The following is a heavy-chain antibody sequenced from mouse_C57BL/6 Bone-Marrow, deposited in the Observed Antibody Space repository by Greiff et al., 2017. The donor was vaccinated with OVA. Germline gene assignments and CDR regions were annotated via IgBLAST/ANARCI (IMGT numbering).Heavy chain of an antibody. D-gene: IGHD2-4*01. CDR2: IYPGDGDT. CDR3: ARIYYDYDVAMDY. J-gene: IGHJ4*01. CDR1: GYAFSSYW. Sequence: VKLVESGAELVKPGASVKISCKASGYAFSSYWMNWVKQRPGKGLEWIGQIYPGDGDTNYNGKFKGKATLTADKSSSTAYMQLSSLTSEDSAVYFCARIYYDYDVAMDYWGQGTSVTVSS. V-gene: IGHV1-80*01.